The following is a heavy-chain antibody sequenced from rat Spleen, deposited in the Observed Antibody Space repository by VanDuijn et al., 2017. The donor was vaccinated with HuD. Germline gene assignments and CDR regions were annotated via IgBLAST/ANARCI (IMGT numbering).Heavy chain of an antibody. CDR2: IWNDGST. D-gene: IGHD3-2*01. J-gene: IGHJ2*01. CDR1: GFSLISYT. Sequence: QVQLKESGPGLVQPSQTLSLTCTVSGFSLISYTVSWVRQPPGKGLEWMGGIWNDGSTNYNSAIKSRLSISRDTSKSQVFLKMNSLQTEDTAMYFCVRGSAYFDYWGQGVMVTVSS. V-gene: IGHV2-15*01. CDR3: VRGSAYFDY.